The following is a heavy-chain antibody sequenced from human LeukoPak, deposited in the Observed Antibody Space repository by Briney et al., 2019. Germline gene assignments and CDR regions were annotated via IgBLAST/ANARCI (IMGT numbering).Heavy chain of an antibody. CDR2: INPNSGGT. V-gene: IGHV1-2*02. Sequence: ASVKVSCKASGYTFTGYYMHWVRQAPGQGLEWMGWINPNSGGTNYAQKFQGRVTMTRDTSISTAYMELSRLRSDDTAVYYCARVIPLLRFLEWSDNWFDPWGQGTLVTVSS. CDR3: ARVIPLLRFLEWSDNWFDP. CDR1: GYTFTGYY. J-gene: IGHJ5*02. D-gene: IGHD3-3*01.